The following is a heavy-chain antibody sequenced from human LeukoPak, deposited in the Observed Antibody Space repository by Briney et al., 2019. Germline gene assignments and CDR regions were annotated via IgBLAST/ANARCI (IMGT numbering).Heavy chain of an antibody. D-gene: IGHD2-2*01. CDR2: ISYDGSNK. Sequence: PGGSLRLSCAASGFTFSTYAMHWVRQAPGKGLEWVAIISYDGSNKYYADSVKGRFTISRDYSKNTLYLQMNSLIAEDTAVYYCASPTQLPLKFYYYGMTSGAKGPRSPSP. CDR3: ASPTQLPLKFYYYGMTS. V-gene: IGHV3-30-3*01. J-gene: IGHJ6*02. CDR1: GFTFSTYA.